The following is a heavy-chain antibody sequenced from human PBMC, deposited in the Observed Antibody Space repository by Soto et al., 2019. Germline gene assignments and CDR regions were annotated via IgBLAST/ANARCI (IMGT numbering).Heavy chain of an antibody. CDR1: GFTFSSFA. CDR3: AKRSPYSSGWYSPIFDY. Sequence: GGSLRLSCAASGFTFSSFALSWVRQAPGMGLEWVSAISNRGDDTDYADSVRGRFTVSRDNSKNSLSLRMNSLRDEDTAVYFCAKRSPYSSGWYSPIFDYWGQGALVTVSS. J-gene: IGHJ4*02. D-gene: IGHD6-13*01. V-gene: IGHV3-23*01. CDR2: ISNRGDDT.